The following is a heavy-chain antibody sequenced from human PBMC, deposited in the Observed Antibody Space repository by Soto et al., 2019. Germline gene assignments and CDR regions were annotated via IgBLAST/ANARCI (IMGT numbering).Heavy chain of an antibody. J-gene: IGHJ5*02. CDR1: GGSISSSGYY. Sequence: SETLSLTCTVSGGSISSSGYYWGWLRQPPGKGLEWIASIYYSGSTYYNPSLKSRVTIAAHTSKNQISLKLSSANAADTAVYYCARHIYYYLTWGQGTLVTVSS. D-gene: IGHD3-10*01. V-gene: IGHV4-39*01. CDR3: ARHIYYYLT. CDR2: IYYSGST.